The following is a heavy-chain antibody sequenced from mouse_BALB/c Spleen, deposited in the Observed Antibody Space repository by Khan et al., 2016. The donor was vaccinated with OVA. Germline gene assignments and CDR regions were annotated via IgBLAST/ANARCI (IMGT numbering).Heavy chain of an antibody. J-gene: IGHJ3*01. CDR3: ARSDYYYARGAWLPY. Sequence: VQLKESGPGLVQPSQSLSITCTVSGFSLTNYGIHWVRQSPGQGLEWLGLIWSGGSTDYNAAFISRLSISKDNSKSQVFFKMKSLQTNDTAIYYCARSDYYYARGAWLPYWGQGTLVTVSA. CDR2: IWSGGST. V-gene: IGHV2-2*02. D-gene: IGHD1-1*01. CDR1: GFSLTNYG.